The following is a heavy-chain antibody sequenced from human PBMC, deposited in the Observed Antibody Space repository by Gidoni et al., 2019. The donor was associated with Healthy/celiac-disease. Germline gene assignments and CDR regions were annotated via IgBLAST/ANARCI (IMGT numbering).Heavy chain of an antibody. Sequence: EVQLLESGGGLVQPGGSLRLSCAASGFTFSSDAMSWVRQAPGKGLEWVSAISGSGGSTYYADSVKGRFTISRDNSKNTLYLQMNSLRAEDTAVYYCAKDYIVVVVAATWGQGTLVTVSS. J-gene: IGHJ5*02. V-gene: IGHV3-23*01. CDR1: GFTFSSDA. CDR2: ISGSGGST. D-gene: IGHD2-15*01. CDR3: AKDYIVVVVAAT.